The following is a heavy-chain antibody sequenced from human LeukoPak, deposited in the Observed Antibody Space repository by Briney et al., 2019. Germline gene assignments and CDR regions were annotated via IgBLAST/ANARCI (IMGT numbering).Heavy chain of an antibody. Sequence: GGPLRLSCAASGFTFSSYGMHWLRQAPGKGLEWVAVIWYDGSNKYYADSVKGRFTISRDKSKNTLYLQMNSQRAEDTAVYHCARPPEYYNPRGGFVYWRQAAMATVSS. D-gene: IGHD1-14*01. V-gene: IGHV3-33*01. CDR2: IWYDGSNK. CDR3: ARPPEYYNPRGGFVY. CDR1: GFTFSSYG. J-gene: IGHJ4*02.